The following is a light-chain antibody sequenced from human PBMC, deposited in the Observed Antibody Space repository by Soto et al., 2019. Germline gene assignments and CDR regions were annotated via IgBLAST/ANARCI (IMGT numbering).Light chain of an antibody. J-gene: IGKJ1*01. CDR3: QHYDSSPET. CDR2: GTS. V-gene: IGKV3-20*01. CDR1: QSVSSY. Sequence: EIVLTQSPATLSLSPGERATLSCRASQSVSSYLAWYQQKPGQAPRLLIYGTSSRATGIPERFSGGGSGTDFTLTISRLEPEDFAVYYCQHYDSSPETFGQGTKVDI.